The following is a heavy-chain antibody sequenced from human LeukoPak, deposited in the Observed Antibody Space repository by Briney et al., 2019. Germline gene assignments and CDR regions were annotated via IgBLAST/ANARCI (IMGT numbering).Heavy chain of an antibody. J-gene: IGHJ6*02. D-gene: IGHD3-9*01. V-gene: IGHV3-48*04. CDR2: ISSSSSTI. CDR3: ARLYYDILTGYFYGMDV. Sequence: GGSLRLSCAASGFTFSSYSMSWVRQAPGEGLEWVSYISSSSSTIYYADSVKGRFTISRDNAKNSLYLQMNSLRAEDTAVYYCARLYYDILTGYFYGMDVWGQGTTVTVSS. CDR1: GFTFSSYS.